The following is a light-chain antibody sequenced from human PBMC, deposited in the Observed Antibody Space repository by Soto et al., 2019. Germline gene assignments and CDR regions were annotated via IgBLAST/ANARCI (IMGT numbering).Light chain of an antibody. CDR2: SAY. Sequence: IQLTQSPSSLSASVGDRVTITCRASQGITNYLAWYQQKPGKAPKLLIYSAYTLQSGVSSRFSGSGSGTDFALTISSLQPEDFATYYCQQLKSYPITFGQGTRLEIK. J-gene: IGKJ5*01. CDR1: QGITNY. V-gene: IGKV1-9*01. CDR3: QQLKSYPIT.